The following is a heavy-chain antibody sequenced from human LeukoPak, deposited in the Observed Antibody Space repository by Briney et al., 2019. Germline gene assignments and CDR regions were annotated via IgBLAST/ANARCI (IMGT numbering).Heavy chain of an antibody. CDR2: IYYSGST. Sequence: PSETLSLTCTVSGGSISSYYWSWIRQPPGKGLEWIGYIYYSGSTNYNPSLNSRVTMSVDTSKNQFSLNLRSVTAADTAVYFCARGNYYGSGSFNWFDPWGQGTLVTVSS. V-gene: IGHV4-59*12. J-gene: IGHJ5*02. CDR1: GGSISSYY. CDR3: ARGNYYGSGSFNWFDP. D-gene: IGHD3-10*01.